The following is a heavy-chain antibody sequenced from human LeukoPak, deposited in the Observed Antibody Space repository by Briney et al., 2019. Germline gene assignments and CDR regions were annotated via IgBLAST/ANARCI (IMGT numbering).Heavy chain of an antibody. CDR3: AKEADDWYPRPFDY. CDR1: GFTFSSYW. J-gene: IGHJ4*02. CDR2: IKQDGSEK. V-gene: IGHV3-7*03. Sequence: LPGGSLRLSCAASGFTFSSYWMSWVRQAPGKGLEWVANIKQDGSEKYYVDSVKGRFTISRGNSKNTLYLQMNSLTAEDTAVYYCAKEADDWYPRPFDYWGQGTLVTVSS. D-gene: IGHD3-9*01.